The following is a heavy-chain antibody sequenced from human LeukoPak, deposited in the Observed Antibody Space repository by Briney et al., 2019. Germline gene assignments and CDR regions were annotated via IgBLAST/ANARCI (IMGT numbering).Heavy chain of an antibody. Sequence: SETLSLTCSVSGGSISNYWSWIRQPPGKGVEWIGYIYYSGRTNYNPSLKSRVTISVDTSKNQFSLTLSSVTAADTAVYYCARGQKYRNGYTVTELGSGYFDYWGQGTLVTVSS. V-gene: IGHV4-59*01. CDR3: ARGQKYRNGYTVTELGSGYFDY. CDR1: GGSISNY. D-gene: IGHD5-18*01. CDR2: IYYSGRT. J-gene: IGHJ4*02.